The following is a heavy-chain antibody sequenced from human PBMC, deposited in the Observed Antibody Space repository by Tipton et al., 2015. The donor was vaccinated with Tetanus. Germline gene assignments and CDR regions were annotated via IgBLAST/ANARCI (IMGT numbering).Heavy chain of an antibody. CDR2: ISYSGST. J-gene: IGHJ4*02. D-gene: IGHD3-3*01. CDR1: GDSVRSGDYQ. CDR3: ARANYNFPKKGPFDS. V-gene: IGHV4-61*08. Sequence: TLSLTCTVSGDSVRSGDYQWNWIRQPPGKGLEWLAYISYSGSTNSNYALKSRIAISRDTSKNQISLKLTSVTAADTAVYYCARANYNFPKKGPFDSWGQGTLVIVSS.